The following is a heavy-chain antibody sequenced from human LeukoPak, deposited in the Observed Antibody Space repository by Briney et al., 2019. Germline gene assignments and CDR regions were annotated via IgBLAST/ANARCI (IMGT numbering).Heavy chain of an antibody. D-gene: IGHD1-26*01. CDR3: AKNRVGASGLAEYFEH. CDR1: GVIVSSTY. Sequence: GGSLRLSCAASGVIVSSTYMSRVRQAPGKGLEWVSIIYSGDSTYYADSVKGRFTISRDNSRNTVYLQMNSLRAEDTAVYYCAKNRVGASGLAEYFEHWGQGTLVAVSS. J-gene: IGHJ1*01. CDR2: IYSGDST. V-gene: IGHV3-53*01.